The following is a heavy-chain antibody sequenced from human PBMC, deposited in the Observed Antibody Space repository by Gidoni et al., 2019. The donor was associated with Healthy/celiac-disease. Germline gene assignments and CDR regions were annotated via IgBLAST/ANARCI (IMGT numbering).Heavy chain of an antibody. CDR2: IGTAGDT. CDR3: ARGGRFAVGYCSGGSCYPDY. J-gene: IGHJ4*02. Sequence: EVQLVESGGGLVQPGGSLRLSCAASGFTFSSYDMHWVRQATGKGLEWVSAIGTAGDTYYPGSVKGRFTISRENAKNSLYLQMNSLRAGDTAVYYCARGGRFAVGYCSGGSCYPDYWGQGTLVTVSS. CDR1: GFTFSSYD. V-gene: IGHV3-13*04. D-gene: IGHD2-15*01.